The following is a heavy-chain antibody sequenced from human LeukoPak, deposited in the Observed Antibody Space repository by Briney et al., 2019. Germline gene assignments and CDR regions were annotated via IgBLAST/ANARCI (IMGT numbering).Heavy chain of an antibody. CDR2: IIPIFGIA. CDR3: AREDPTVMFDY. Sequence: SVKVSCKASGGTFSSYAISWVRQAPGQGLEWMGRIIPIFGIADYAQKFQGRVTITADKSTSTAYMELSSLRSEDTAVYYCAREDPTVMFDYWGQGTPVTVSS. J-gene: IGHJ4*02. V-gene: IGHV1-69*04. D-gene: IGHD1-1*01. CDR1: GGTFSSYA.